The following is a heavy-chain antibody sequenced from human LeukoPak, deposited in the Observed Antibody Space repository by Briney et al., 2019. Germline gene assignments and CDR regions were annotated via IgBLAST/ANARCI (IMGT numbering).Heavy chain of an antibody. CDR3: AREPAGAFDI. D-gene: IGHD2-2*01. CDR1: GFIFSGYD. V-gene: IGHV3-48*01. Sequence: PGGSLRLSCAVSGFIFSGYDMNWVRQAPGKGLEWISTISSSSNNIYYADSVKGRFTISRDNSKNTLYLQMNSLRAEDTAVYYCAREPAGAFDIWGQGTMVTVSS. CDR2: ISSSSNNI. J-gene: IGHJ3*02.